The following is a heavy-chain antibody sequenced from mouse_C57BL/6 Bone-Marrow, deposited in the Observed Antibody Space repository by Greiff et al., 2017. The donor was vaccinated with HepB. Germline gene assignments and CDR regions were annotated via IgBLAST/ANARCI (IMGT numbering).Heavy chain of an antibody. J-gene: IGHJ2*03. CDR3: ARDPLYVDY. CDR2: ISDGGSYT. D-gene: IGHD2-3*01. Sequence: EVMLVESGGGLVKPGGSLKLSCAASGFTFSSYAMSWVRQTPEKRLEWVATISDGGSYTYYPDNVKDRFTISRDSARDNLDLQMSHLKSEDTARDYAARDPLYVDYWGQGTSLTVSS. V-gene: IGHV5-4*01. CDR1: GFTFSSYA.